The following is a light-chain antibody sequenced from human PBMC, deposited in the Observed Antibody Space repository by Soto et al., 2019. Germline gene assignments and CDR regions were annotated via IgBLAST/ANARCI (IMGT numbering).Light chain of an antibody. CDR1: ESIINDY. CDR3: QQYGRSPL. J-gene: IGKJ5*01. V-gene: IGKV3-20*01. Sequence: EFVLTQSPGTLSLSPGETATLSCRASESIINDYSAWYQQRPGQPPRLLIYATSKRAPGIPDRFRGSGSGTDFTLTISRLEPEDFAVYYCQQYGRSPLFGQGTRLEIK. CDR2: ATS.